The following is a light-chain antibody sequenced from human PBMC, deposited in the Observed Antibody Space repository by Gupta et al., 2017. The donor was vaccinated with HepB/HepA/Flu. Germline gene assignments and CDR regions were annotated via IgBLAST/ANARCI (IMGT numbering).Light chain of an antibody. CDR3: QQVSSYAIT. CDR1: QDINSY. J-gene: IGKJ5*01. V-gene: IGKV1-9*01. Sequence: DIQLTQSPSFLSASVGDRVTITCRASQDINSYLIWYQQKPGKAPNLLIYTASTLQGGVPSRFSGSGSGTEFTLTISSLQPEDFATYYCQQVSSYAITFGQGTQLEIK. CDR2: TAS.